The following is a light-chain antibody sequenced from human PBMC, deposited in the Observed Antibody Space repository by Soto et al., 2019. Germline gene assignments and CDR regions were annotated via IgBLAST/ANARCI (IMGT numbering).Light chain of an antibody. CDR3: CSYAGTYAV. J-gene: IGLJ2*01. CDR2: DVS. CDR1: SSDVGGYNY. Sequence: QSALTQPRSVSGSPGQSVAISCTGTSSDVGGYNYVSWYQQHPGKAPKLMIYDVSGRPSRVPDRFSGSKSGNTASLTISGLQAEDEADYYCCSYAGTYAVFGGGTKLTVL. V-gene: IGLV2-11*01.